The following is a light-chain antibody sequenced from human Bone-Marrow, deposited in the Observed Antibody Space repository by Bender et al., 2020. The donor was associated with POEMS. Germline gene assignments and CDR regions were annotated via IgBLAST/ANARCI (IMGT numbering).Light chain of an antibody. CDR2: DVL. CDR1: SSDVGTYKY. J-gene: IGLJ3*02. V-gene: IGLV2-11*01. Sequence: QSALTQPRSVSGSPGQSVTISCTGTSSDVGTYKYVSWYQQHPGKAPKLIIYDVLNRPSASSDRFSGSKSGTIASLTISGLQAEDEAEYFCNSFTSDNTWVFGGGPEVTVL. CDR3: NSFTSDNTWV.